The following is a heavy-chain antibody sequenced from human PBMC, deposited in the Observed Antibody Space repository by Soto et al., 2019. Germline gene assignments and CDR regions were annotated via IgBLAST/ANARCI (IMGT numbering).Heavy chain of an antibody. J-gene: IGHJ3*02. CDR1: GFTFSSYA. CDR2: ISSNGGST. Sequence: EGSLRLSCGPSGFTFSSYAMHWVRQAPGTGLEYVSDISSNGGSTYYANSVKGRFTISRDNSKYTLYLHMGSLTAVDMAVYYCASALGYAFDIWGQETMVTASS. CDR3: ASALGYAFDI. D-gene: IGHD7-27*01. V-gene: IGHV3-64*01.